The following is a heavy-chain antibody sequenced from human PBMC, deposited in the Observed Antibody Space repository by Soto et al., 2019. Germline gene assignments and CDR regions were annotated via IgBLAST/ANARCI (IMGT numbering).Heavy chain of an antibody. CDR2: ISPKNGNT. CDR1: GSTFSSYE. D-gene: IGHD5-12*01. Sequence: XSVKVSCNASGSTFSSYEVGWVRQATGQGPQWMGWISPKNGNTNYAQKLQGRVTMTTDTSTSTAYMELRRLRSDDTAVYYCATSYDSGLAPWGPGTLVTV. CDR3: ATSYDSGLAP. V-gene: IGHV1-18*01. J-gene: IGHJ5*02.